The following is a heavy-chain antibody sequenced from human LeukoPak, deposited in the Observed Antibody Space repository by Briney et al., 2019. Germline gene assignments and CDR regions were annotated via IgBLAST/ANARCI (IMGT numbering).Heavy chain of an antibody. J-gene: IGHJ4*02. CDR1: GFTFSSYA. CDR3: AKSMGIAVAGTLSFDY. Sequence: GGSLRLSCAASGFTFSSYAMSWVRQAPGKGLEWVSAISGSGGSTYYADSVKGRFTISRDNSKNTLYLLMNSLSAEDTAVYYCAKSMGIAVAGTLSFDYWGQGTLVTVSS. V-gene: IGHV3-23*01. D-gene: IGHD6-19*01. CDR2: ISGSGGST.